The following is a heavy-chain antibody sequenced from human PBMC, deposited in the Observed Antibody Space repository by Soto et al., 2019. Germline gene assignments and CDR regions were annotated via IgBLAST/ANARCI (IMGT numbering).Heavy chain of an antibody. Sequence: SETLSLTCTVSGGSVNSDNYYWSWIRQPPGKGLEWIGYIYYTGRTNYNPSLMSRVTISLDASRNQFSLKLSSVTDADTAVFYCAREYSNSPEAFDSWGQGTLVTVSS. D-gene: IGHD1-26*01. V-gene: IGHV4-61*01. J-gene: IGHJ4*02. CDR1: GGSVNSDNYY. CDR2: IYYTGRT. CDR3: AREYSNSPEAFDS.